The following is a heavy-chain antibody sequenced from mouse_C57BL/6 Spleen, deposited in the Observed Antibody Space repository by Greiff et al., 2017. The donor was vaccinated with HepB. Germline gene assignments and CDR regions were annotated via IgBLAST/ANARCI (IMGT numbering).Heavy chain of an antibody. V-gene: IGHV1-81*01. CDR3: ARGATVPPYAMDY. Sequence: QVQLKQSGAELARPGASVKLSCKASGYTFTSYGISWVKQRTGQGLEWIGEIYPRSGNTYYNEKFKGKATLTADKSSSTAYMELRSLTSEDSAVYFCARGATVPPYAMDYWGQGTSVTVSS. CDR2: IYPRSGNT. CDR1: GYTFTSYG. D-gene: IGHD1-1*01. J-gene: IGHJ4*01.